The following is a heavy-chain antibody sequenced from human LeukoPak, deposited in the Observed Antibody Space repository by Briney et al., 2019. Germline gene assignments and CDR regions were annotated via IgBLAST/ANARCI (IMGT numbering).Heavy chain of an antibody. D-gene: IGHD2-2*01. CDR2: LSYGGTNK. Sequence: GRSLRLSCAASGFTFSDYAMHWVRQAPGKGLEWVAVLSYGGTNKYYADSVKGRFTISRDNAKNSLYLQMNSLRAEDTAVYYCARDQRYCSSSSCPWEPFDYWGQGTLVTVSS. CDR3: ARDQRYCSSSSCPWEPFDY. V-gene: IGHV3-30-3*01. J-gene: IGHJ4*02. CDR1: GFTFSDYA.